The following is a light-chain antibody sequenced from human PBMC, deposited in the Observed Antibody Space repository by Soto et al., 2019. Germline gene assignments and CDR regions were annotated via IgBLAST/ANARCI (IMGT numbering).Light chain of an antibody. CDR3: SSHTTSNTWV. Sequence: QSVLTQPASVSGSPGQSISISCTGTSSDVGAYDYVSWHQQYPGKAPKLIIYAVTNRPSGISDRFSASKSGNTASLAISGLQAEDKADYYCSSHTTSNTWVFGGGTKLTVL. J-gene: IGLJ3*02. CDR1: SSDVGAYDY. CDR2: AVT. V-gene: IGLV2-14*01.